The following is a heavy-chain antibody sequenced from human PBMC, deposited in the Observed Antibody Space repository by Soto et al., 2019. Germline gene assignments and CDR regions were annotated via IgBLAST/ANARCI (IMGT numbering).Heavy chain of an antibody. Sequence: QVQLQESGPGLVKPSQTLSLTCTVSGGSISSTYYWSWVRHHPGKGLEWIGYIHYSGSTYYNPSLERRLTISIDTSKNQFYLKLSSVTAADTAMYYCARRESGRPLDYWGQGTLVTVSS. D-gene: IGHD3-10*01. J-gene: IGHJ4*02. CDR1: GGSISSTYY. V-gene: IGHV4-31*03. CDR3: ARRESGRPLDY. CDR2: IHYSGST.